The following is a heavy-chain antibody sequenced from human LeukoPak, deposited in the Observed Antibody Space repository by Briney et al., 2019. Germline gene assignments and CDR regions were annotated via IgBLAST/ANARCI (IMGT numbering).Heavy chain of an antibody. J-gene: IGHJ4*02. D-gene: IGHD3-10*01. CDR1: GFTFSSYW. CDR2: IDRDGSRI. Sequence: GGSLRLSCAVSGFTFSSYWVHWVRQAPGKGLVWVSRIDRDGSRINCADSVKGRFTISRDNGKNSLSLQMNSVRAEDAAVYYCARGRGYYSSGSPEEFDCWGQGTLVTVSS. V-gene: IGHV3-74*01. CDR3: ARGRGYYSSGSPEEFDC.